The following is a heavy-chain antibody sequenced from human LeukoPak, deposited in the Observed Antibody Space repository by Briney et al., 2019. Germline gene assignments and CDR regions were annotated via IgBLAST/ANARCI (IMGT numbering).Heavy chain of an antibody. J-gene: IGHJ6*03. CDR3: ARYHYGSGSRYYYYMDV. CDR1: GSRFTSYW. CDR2: IDPGDSDT. V-gene: IGHV5-51*01. Sequence: GGPRQISWKGSGSRFTSYWIGGVGRLPGKGLEWMGIIDPGDSDTSYSPSFQGQVTISADKSISTAYLQWSSLKASDTAMYYCARYHYGSGSRYYYYMDVWGKGTTVTIPS. D-gene: IGHD3-10*01.